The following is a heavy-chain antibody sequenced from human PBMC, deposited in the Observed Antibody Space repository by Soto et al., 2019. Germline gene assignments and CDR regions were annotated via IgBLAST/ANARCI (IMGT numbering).Heavy chain of an antibody. J-gene: IGHJ4*02. CDR1: GFTFSSYS. CDR3: AREIRNYDFWSGHIDY. V-gene: IGHV3-48*02. Sequence: GGSLRLSCAASGFTFSSYSMNWVRQAPGKGLEWVSYISSSSSTIYYADSVKGRFTISRDNAKNSLYLQMNSLRDEDTAVYYCAREIRNYDFWSGHIDYWGQGTLVTVS. CDR2: ISSSSSTI. D-gene: IGHD3-3*01.